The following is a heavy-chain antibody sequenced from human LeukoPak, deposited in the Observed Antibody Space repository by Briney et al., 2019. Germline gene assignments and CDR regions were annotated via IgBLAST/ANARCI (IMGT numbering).Heavy chain of an antibody. CDR2: INHSGST. Sequence: SETLSLTCTVYGGSFSGYYWSWIRQPPGKGLEWIGEINHSGSTNYNPSLKSRVTISVDTSKNQFSLKLSSVTAADTAVYYCARVLRYFDYWGQGTLVTVSS. J-gene: IGHJ4*02. V-gene: IGHV4-34*01. CDR3: ARVLRYFDY. D-gene: IGHD3-10*01. CDR1: GGSFSGYY.